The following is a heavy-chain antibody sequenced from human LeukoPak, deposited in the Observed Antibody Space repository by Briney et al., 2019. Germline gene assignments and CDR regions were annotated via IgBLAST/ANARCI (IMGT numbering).Heavy chain of an antibody. D-gene: IGHD3-16*01. CDR3: AKRLSTPRFDY. J-gene: IGHJ4*02. CDR1: GFTFSNYA. Sequence: GGSLRLSCAGSGFTFSNYAMTWVRQAPGKGLEWVSTISSSGDATYSADSVKGRFSISRDNSKNTLYLQMNNLRAEDTAVYYCAKRLSTPRFDYWGQGTLVTVSS. CDR2: ISSSGDAT. V-gene: IGHV3-23*01.